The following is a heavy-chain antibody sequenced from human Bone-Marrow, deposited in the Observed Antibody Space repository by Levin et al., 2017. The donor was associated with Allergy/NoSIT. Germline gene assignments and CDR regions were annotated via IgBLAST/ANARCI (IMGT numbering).Heavy chain of an antibody. CDR1: GGSISSYY. CDR3: ARAGVDTAMVTFYYYGMDV. CDR2: IYTSGST. Sequence: NASETLSLTCTVSGGSISSYYWSWIRQPAGKGLEWIGRIYTSGSTNYNPSLKSRVTMSVDTSKNQFSLKLSSVTAADTAVYYCARAGVDTAMVTFYYYGMDVWGQGTTVTVSS. D-gene: IGHD5-18*01. V-gene: IGHV4-4*07. J-gene: IGHJ6*02.